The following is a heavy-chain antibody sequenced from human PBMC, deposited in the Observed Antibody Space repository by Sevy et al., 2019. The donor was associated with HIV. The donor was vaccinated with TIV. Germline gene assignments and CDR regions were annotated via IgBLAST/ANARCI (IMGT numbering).Heavy chain of an antibody. Sequence: GGSLRLSCAASGFTFSNYAIHWVRQAPGKGLEWVAVLSYDGRDKDYADSVKGRFTISRDNFNNTLYLHMNSLKIEDTAVYYCARDNFLYFCGGYYDSWGPGTLVTVSS. CDR1: GFTFSNYA. J-gene: IGHJ5*02. V-gene: IGHV3-30*04. D-gene: IGHD3-3*01. CDR3: ARDNFLYFCGGYYDS. CDR2: LSYDGRDK.